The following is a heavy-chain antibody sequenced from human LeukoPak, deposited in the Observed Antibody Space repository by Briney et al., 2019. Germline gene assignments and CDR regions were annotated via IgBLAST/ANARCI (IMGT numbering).Heavy chain of an antibody. Sequence: SETLSLTCAVYGGSFSGYYWSWIRQPPGKGLEWIGEINHSGSTNYNPSLKSRVTISVDTSKNQFSLKLSSVTAADTAVCYCARVDYGDYSKDFDYWGQGTLVTVSS. D-gene: IGHD4-17*01. J-gene: IGHJ4*02. V-gene: IGHV4-34*01. CDR3: ARVDYGDYSKDFDY. CDR1: GGSFSGYY. CDR2: INHSGST.